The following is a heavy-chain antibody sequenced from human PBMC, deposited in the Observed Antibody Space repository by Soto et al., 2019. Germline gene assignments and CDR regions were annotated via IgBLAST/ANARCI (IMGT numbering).Heavy chain of an antibody. V-gene: IGHV3-23*01. J-gene: IGHJ5*02. D-gene: IGHD3-22*01. Sequence: GGSLRLSCAVSGFTFSRYTMSWVRQAPGKGLKWVSAISRSGGTTYYADSVKGRFTISRDNSKNTLYLQMNRLRAEDTALCYCAIDISSGWNQSWFDPWGQGTLVTVSS. CDR1: GFTFSRYT. CDR3: AIDISSGWNQSWFDP. CDR2: ISRSGGTT.